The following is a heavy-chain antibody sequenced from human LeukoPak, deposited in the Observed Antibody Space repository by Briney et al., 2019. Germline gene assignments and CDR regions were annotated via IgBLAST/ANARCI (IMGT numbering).Heavy chain of an antibody. CDR1: GFTFSSYE. Sequence: PGRSLRLSCAASGFTFSSYEMNWVRQAPGKGLEWVSYFSSSGSTIYYADSVKGRFTISRDNAKNSLYLQMNSLRAEDTAVYYCARDQTAYGSGSYHEYYYYYGMDVWGQGTTVTVSS. CDR2: FSSSGSTI. V-gene: IGHV3-48*03. CDR3: ARDQTAYGSGSYHEYYYYYGMDV. J-gene: IGHJ6*02. D-gene: IGHD3-10*01.